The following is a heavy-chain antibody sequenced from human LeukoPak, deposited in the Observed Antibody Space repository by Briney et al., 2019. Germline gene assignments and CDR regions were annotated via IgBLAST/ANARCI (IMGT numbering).Heavy chain of an antibody. CDR3: ARSGGSGFQLDS. J-gene: IGHJ4*02. V-gene: IGHV4-4*07. Sequence: PSETLSLTCTVSGGSIGPYYWSWLRQPAGKALEWIGRSYTPGSTHYNPSLKSRVTMSLDTSKNQFSLKLSSVTAADTAVYYCARSGGSGFQLDSWGQGTLVTVSS. CDR2: SYTPGST. CDR1: GGSIGPYY. D-gene: IGHD3-16*01.